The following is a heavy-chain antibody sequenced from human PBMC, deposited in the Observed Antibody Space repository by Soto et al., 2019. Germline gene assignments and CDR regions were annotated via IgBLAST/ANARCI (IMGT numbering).Heavy chain of an antibody. CDR3: ASDYGSNWRL. CDR1: GFVSTNHN. D-gene: IGHD6-19*01. J-gene: IGHJ4*02. V-gene: IGHV1-3*01. Sequence: HLVQSGAEVKMPGDSVQVSCKASGFVSTNHNFHWVRQAPGQSLEWMGRINAGNGNTQYSQNFQGRVTFTSDPSASTAFMELTNLRFEDRAMYYCASDYGSNWRLWGQGTLVSVSS. CDR2: INAGNGNT.